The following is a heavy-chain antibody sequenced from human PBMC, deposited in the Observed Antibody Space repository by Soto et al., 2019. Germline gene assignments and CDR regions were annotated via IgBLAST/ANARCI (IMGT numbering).Heavy chain of an antibody. CDR2: TFPMFGKA. D-gene: IGHD6-13*01. CDR3: ATVDISTSIDGMDV. V-gene: IGHV1-69*06. CDR1: GGSFSSYA. Sequence: QVQLVQSGAEVKKPGPSVKVSCKASGGSFSSYAISWVRQAPGQGLEWMGGTFPMFGKANYAQKFQGRVTISADKSTSTAYMELSSLTSEDTAVYYCATVDISTSIDGMDVWGQGTTVTVSS. J-gene: IGHJ6*02.